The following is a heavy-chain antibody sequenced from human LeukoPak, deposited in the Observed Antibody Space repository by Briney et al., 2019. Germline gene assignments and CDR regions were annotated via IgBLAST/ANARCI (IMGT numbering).Heavy chain of an antibody. D-gene: IGHD5-24*01. CDR2: ISYDGSNK. Sequence: GGSLRLSCAASGFTFSSYAMHGVRPAPGKGREWVAVISYDGSNKYYADSVKGRFTISRDNSKNTLYLQMNSLRAEDTAVYYCARDNSVRDEAWWFNPWGQGTLVTVSS. CDR3: ARDNSVRDEAWWFNP. J-gene: IGHJ5*02. CDR1: GFTFSSYA. V-gene: IGHV3-30*04.